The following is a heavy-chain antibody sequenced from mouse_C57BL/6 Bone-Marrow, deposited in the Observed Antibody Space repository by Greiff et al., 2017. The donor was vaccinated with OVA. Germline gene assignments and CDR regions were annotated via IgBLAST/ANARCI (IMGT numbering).Heavy chain of an antibody. CDR1: GFTFSSYT. CDR3: ATRITTVVEPHGMDY. J-gene: IGHJ4*01. Sequence: DVMLVESGGGLVKPGGSLKLSCAASGFTFSSYTMSWVRQTPEKRLEWVATISGGGGNTYYPDSVKGRFTISRDNAKNTLYLQMSSLRSEDTALYYCATRITTVVEPHGMDYWGQGTSVTVSS. V-gene: IGHV5-9*01. CDR2: ISGGGGNT. D-gene: IGHD1-1*01.